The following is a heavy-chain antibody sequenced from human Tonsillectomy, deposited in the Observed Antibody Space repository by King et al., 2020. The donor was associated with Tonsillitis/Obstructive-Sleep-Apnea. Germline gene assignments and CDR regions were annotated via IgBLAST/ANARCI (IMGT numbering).Heavy chain of an antibody. J-gene: IGHJ6*03. CDR1: GFTFSSYS. CDR2: ISSSSSYI. V-gene: IGHV3-21*01. CDR3: ASLGTGYYMDV. D-gene: IGHD1-14*01. Sequence: QLVQSGGGLVKPGGSLRLSCAASGFTFSSYSMYWVRQAPGKGLEWVSSISSSSSYIYYADSVKGRFTISRDNAKNSLYLQMNSLRAEDTAVYYCASLGTGYYMDVWGKGTTVTVSS.